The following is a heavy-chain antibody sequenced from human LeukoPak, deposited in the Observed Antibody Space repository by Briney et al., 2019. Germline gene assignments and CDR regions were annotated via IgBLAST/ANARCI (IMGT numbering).Heavy chain of an antibody. CDR1: GYSFTSYW. V-gene: IGHV5-51*01. CDR2: IYPGDSDT. CDR3: ARLELLRYFDWLLSGWFDP. J-gene: IGHJ5*02. D-gene: IGHD3-9*01. Sequence: LRESLKISCKGSGYSFTSYWIGWVRQMPGKGLEWMGIIYPGDSDTRYSPSFQGQVTISADKSISTAYLQWSSLKASDTAMYYCARLELLRYFDWLLSGWFDPWGQGTLVTVSS.